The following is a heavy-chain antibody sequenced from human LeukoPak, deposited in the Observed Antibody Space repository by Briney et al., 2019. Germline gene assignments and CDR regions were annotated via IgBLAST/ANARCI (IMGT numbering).Heavy chain of an antibody. V-gene: IGHV3-30*04. CDR1: GFTFRSFA. D-gene: IGHD2-2*01. CDR2: VSYDGTTQ. Sequence: GTSLRLSCSVSGFTFRSFAMYWVRQAPGKGLEWVAVVSYDGTTQHHADSVKGRFTISRDNSKNTLYLQMNSLRREGTAVYYCARENAPGAPVANIDSWGQGTLVTVS. CDR3: ARENAPGAPVANIDS. J-gene: IGHJ4*02.